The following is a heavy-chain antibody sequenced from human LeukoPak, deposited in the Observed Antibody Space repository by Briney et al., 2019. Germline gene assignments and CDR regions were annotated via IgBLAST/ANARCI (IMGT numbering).Heavy chain of an antibody. Sequence: ASVKVSCKASGGTFSSYAISWVRQAPGQGLEWMGWISAYNGNTNYAQKLQGRVTMTTDTSTSTAYMELRSLRSDDTAVYYCARGESVVVPAAISADYWGQGTLVTVSS. D-gene: IGHD2-2*01. CDR2: ISAYNGNT. CDR3: ARGESVVVPAAISADY. CDR1: GGTFSSYA. J-gene: IGHJ4*02. V-gene: IGHV1-18*01.